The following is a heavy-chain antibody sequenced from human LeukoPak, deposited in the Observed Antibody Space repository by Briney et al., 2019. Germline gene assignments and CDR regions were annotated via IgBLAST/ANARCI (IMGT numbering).Heavy chain of an antibody. Sequence: PSETLSLTCTVSGGSISSYYWSWIRQPPGKGLEWIGYIYYSGSTNYNPSLKSRVTISVDTSKNQFSLKLTSVTAADTAVYYCARGDSSTWYLHYWGQGTLVTVSS. J-gene: IGHJ4*02. CDR1: GGSISSYY. CDR2: IYYSGST. V-gene: IGHV4-59*12. CDR3: ARGDSSTWYLHY. D-gene: IGHD6-13*01.